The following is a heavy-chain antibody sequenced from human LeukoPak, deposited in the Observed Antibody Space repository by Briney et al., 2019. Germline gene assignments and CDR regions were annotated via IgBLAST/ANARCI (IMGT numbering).Heavy chain of an antibody. V-gene: IGHV4-39*01. J-gene: IGHJ5*02. CDR3: ARHSGLNWFDP. CDR1: GGSISSSNYY. Sequence: SETLSLTCTVSGGSISSSNYYWGWIRQPPGKGLEWIGGIYYSGSTYYNPSLKSRVTISVDTSKNQFSLKLSSVTAADTAVYYCARHSGLNWFDPWGQGTLVTVSS. CDR2: IYYSGST. D-gene: IGHD3/OR15-3a*01.